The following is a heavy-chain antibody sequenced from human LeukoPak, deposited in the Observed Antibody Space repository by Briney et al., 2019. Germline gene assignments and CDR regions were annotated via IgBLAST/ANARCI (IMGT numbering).Heavy chain of an antibody. J-gene: IGHJ6*03. D-gene: IGHD2-21*02. CDR1: GFTFGDYA. V-gene: IGHV3-49*03. CDR3: TRSYCGGDCYPYYYHYMDV. CDR2: IRSKAYGGTT. Sequence: PGRSLRLSCTASGFTFGDYAMSWFRQAPGKGLEWVGFIRSKAYGGTTEYAASVKGRFTISRDDSKSIAYLQMNSLKTEDTAVYYCTRSYCGGDCYPYYYHYMDVWGKGTTVTVSS.